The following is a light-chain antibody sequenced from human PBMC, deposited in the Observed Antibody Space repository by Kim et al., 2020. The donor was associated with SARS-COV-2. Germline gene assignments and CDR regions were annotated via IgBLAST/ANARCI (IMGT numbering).Light chain of an antibody. V-gene: IGKV3-15*01. J-gene: IGKJ2*01. CDR2: GAS. Sequence: VSPGESATLSCRASQSVSSNLAWYLQKPGQAPRLLIYGASTRATGIPARFSGSGSGTEFTLTISSLQSEDFAVYYCQQYNNWPPYTFGQGTKLEI. CDR3: QQYNNWPPYT. CDR1: QSVSSN.